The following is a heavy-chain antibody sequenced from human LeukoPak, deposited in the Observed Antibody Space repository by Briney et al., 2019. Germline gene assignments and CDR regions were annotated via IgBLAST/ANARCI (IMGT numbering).Heavy chain of an antibody. CDR3: AKDAAYSSSWSNWFDP. Sequence: GGSLRLSCAASGFTFSSYAMSWVRQAPGKGLEWVSAISGSGGSTYYADSVKGRFTISRDNSKNTLYLQMNSLRAEDAAVYYCAKDAAYSSSWSNWFDPWGQGTLVTVSS. D-gene: IGHD6-13*01. V-gene: IGHV3-23*01. CDR2: ISGSGGST. CDR1: GFTFSSYA. J-gene: IGHJ5*02.